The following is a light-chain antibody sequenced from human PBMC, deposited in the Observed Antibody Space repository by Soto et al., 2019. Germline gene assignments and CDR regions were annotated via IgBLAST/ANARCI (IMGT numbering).Light chain of an antibody. V-gene: IGKV3-15*01. J-gene: IGKJ4*01. CDR3: QQYSKWPLT. Sequence: EILMTQSPATLSVSQGERATLSCRASESLNNNLAWYQQRPGPVPRLLIYRASTRSTGIPARFSSSGSGTEFTLTISSRQSEDFSVYYCQQYSKWPLTFGGGTKVEIK. CDR2: RAS. CDR1: ESLNNN.